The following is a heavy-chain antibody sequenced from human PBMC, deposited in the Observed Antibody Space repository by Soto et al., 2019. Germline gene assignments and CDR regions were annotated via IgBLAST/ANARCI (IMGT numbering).Heavy chain of an antibody. V-gene: IGHV4-59*01. Sequence: SETLSLTCTVSGGSISSYYWSRIRQPPGKGLEWIGYINYSGSTNYNPSLKSRVTISVDTSKNQFSLKLSFVTAADTAVYYCARAYGDYVFDYWGQGTLVTVS. D-gene: IGHD4-17*01. CDR3: ARAYGDYVFDY. CDR2: INYSGST. CDR1: GGSISSYY. J-gene: IGHJ4*02.